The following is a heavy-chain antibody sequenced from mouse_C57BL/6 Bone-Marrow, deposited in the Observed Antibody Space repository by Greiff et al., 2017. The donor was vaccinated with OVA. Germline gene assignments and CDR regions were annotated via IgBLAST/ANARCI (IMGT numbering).Heavy chain of an antibody. V-gene: IGHV1-64*01. Sequence: QVQLKQPGAELVKPGASVKLSCKASGYTFTSYWMHWVKQRPGQGLEWIGMIHPNSGSTNYNEKFKSKATLTVDKSSSTAYMQLSSLTSEDSAVYYCAQTDYWYFDVWGTGTTVTVSS. CDR1: GYTFTSYW. CDR3: AQTDYWYFDV. CDR2: IHPNSGST. J-gene: IGHJ1*03.